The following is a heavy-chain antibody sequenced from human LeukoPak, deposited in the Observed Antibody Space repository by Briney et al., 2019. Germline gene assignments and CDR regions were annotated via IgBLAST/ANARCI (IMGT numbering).Heavy chain of an antibody. J-gene: IGHJ4*02. CDR2: ISYDGSNK. CDR3: ARDAHYYDSSGYFDY. CDR1: GFTFSSYA. V-gene: IGHV3-30-3*01. Sequence: PGGSLRLSCAASGFTFSSYAMHWVRQAPGKGLGWVAVISYDGSNKYYADSVKGRFTISRDNSKNTLYLQMNSLRAEDTAVYYCARDAHYYDSSGYFDYWGQGTLVTVSS. D-gene: IGHD3-22*01.